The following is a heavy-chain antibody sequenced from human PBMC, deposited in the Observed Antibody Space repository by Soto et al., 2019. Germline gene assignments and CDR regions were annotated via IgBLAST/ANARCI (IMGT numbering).Heavy chain of an antibody. D-gene: IGHD6-13*01. J-gene: IGHJ5*02. CDR1: CYSFTSYG. V-gene: IGHV1-18*01. CDR3: ARDRKYSSSWYSDWFDP. Sequence: ASGKVSWKAACYSFTSYGISWVRQAPGQGLEWMGWISAYNGNTNYAQKLQGRVTMTTDTSTSTAYMELRSLRSDDTAVYYCARDRKYSSSWYSDWFDPWGQGTLVTVSS. CDR2: ISAYNGNT.